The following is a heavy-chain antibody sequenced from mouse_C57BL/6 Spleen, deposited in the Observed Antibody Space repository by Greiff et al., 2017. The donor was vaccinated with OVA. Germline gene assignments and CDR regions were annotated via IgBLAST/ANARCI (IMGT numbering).Heavy chain of an antibody. CDR3: AQGYYGLSRGFDY. CDR1: GFTFSDYG. J-gene: IGHJ2*01. D-gene: IGHD1-1*01. Sequence: EVKLVESGGGLVKPGGSLKLSCAASGFTFSDYGMHWVRQAPETGLEWVAYISSGSSTIYYADTVKGRFTISRDNAKNTLFLQMTSLRSEDTSMYYCAQGYYGLSRGFDYWGPGTTLTVSS. CDR2: ISSGSSTI. V-gene: IGHV5-17*01.